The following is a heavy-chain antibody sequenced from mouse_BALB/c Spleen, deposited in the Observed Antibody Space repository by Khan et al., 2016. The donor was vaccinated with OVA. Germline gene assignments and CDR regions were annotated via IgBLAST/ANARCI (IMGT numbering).Heavy chain of an antibody. Sequence: EVQLVESGPGLVKPSQSLSLTCTVTGYSITSGYGWNWIRQFPGNKLEWMGYISYSGSTNYNPSLKSRISITRDTSKNQFFLQLNSVTTEDTATXYCARTASIEYWGEGTTVTVSS. CDR1: GYSITSGYG. V-gene: IGHV3-2*02. CDR3: ARTASIEY. J-gene: IGHJ2*01. D-gene: IGHD6-1*01. CDR2: ISYSGST.